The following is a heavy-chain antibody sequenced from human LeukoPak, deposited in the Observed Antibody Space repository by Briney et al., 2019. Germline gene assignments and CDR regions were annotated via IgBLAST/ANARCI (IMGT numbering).Heavy chain of an antibody. V-gene: IGHV4-4*02. CDR3: AGVATTVTTEDY. CDR1: GGSISTMNW. CDR2: IYHTGIT. Sequence: SGTLSLTCAVSGGSISTMNWWSWVRQAPEKGLEWIGEIYHTGITNYNPSLKSRVTISVDKSKSQFSLNLRSVTAADTAVYYCAGVATTVTTEDYWGQGTLVTVSS. D-gene: IGHD4-17*01. J-gene: IGHJ4*02.